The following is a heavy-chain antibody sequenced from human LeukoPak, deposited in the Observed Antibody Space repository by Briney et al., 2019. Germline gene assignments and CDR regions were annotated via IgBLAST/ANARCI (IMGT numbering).Heavy chain of an antibody. CDR1: GFTVSSHF. J-gene: IGHJ4*02. CDR3: AREPLTGYYGFDY. Sequence: GGSLRLSCAASGFTVSSHFMSWVRQAPGKGLEWVSVIYSGGLTYYADSVKGRFTISRDTSRNTLYPQMNSLRAEDTAVYYCAREPLTGYYGFDYWGQGTLVTVSS. D-gene: IGHD3-9*01. V-gene: IGHV3-53*01. CDR2: IYSGGLT.